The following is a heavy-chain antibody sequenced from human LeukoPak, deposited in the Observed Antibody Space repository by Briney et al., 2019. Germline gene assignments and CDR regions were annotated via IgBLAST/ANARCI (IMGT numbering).Heavy chain of an antibody. V-gene: IGHV3-9*01. D-gene: IGHD2-8*01. CDR2: MSWNGGLI. J-gene: IGHJ3*02. Sequence: GRSLRLSCAASVFIFDNFAMDWVRLAPGKGLEWVAGMSWNGGLIDYADSVKGRFTISRDNAKHYVYLQMNSLRVEDTAFYYCAKQTHPGGVYDIWGQGTMVTVS. CDR1: VFIFDNFA. CDR3: AKQTHPGGVYDI.